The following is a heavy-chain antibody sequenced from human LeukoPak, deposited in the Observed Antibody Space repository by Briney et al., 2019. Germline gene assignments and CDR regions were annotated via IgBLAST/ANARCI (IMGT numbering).Heavy chain of an antibody. CDR2: AYYSGLT. CDR3: ARGYGGNSALGY. D-gene: IGHD4-23*01. Sequence: NPSETLSLTCTVSGGSISSYYWSWIRQPPGKGLEWLGSAYYSGLTYYNSSLKSRLQISIDTSKDQISLKLISVSAADTAVYFCARGYGGNSALGYWGQGTLVTVPS. CDR1: GGSISSYY. V-gene: IGHV4-59*12. J-gene: IGHJ4*02.